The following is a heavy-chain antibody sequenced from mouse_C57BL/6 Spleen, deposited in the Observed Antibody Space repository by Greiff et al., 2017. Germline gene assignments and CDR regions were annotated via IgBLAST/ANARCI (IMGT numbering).Heavy chain of an antibody. CDR2: ISSGSSTI. J-gene: IGHJ4*01. Sequence: EVQLVESGGGLVKPGGSLKLSCAASGFTFSDYGMHWVRQAPEKGLESVAYISSGSSTIYYADTVKGRFPISRDNAKNTLFLQMTSLRSEDTAMYYCARYYSNPYYAMDYWGQGTSVTVSS. D-gene: IGHD2-5*01. CDR3: ARYYSNPYYAMDY. CDR1: GFTFSDYG. V-gene: IGHV5-17*01.